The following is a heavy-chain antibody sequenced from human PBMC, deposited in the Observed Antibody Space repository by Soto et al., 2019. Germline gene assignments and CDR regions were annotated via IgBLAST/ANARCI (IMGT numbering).Heavy chain of an antibody. V-gene: IGHV3-15*01. CDR2: IKSKTDGETS. CDR1: GFTFSTAC. J-gene: IGHJ1*01. CDR3: TVLGTGTLRD. D-gene: IGHD1-7*01. Sequence: PXGSLRLSCAASGFTFSTACMSWVRQAPGKGLEWVGRIKSKTDGETSDYAAPVKGSFTISRDDSKNMLFLQMNSLKTEDTAVYYCTVLGTGTLRDWGQGSLVTVSS.